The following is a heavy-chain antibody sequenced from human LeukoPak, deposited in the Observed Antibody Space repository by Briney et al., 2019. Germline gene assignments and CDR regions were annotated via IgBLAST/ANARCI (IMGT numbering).Heavy chain of an antibody. CDR3: AKDPYYYGSGSYQSPLDY. V-gene: IGHV3-30*04. CDR1: GFTFSTYA. Sequence: GGSLRLSCAASGFTFSTYAMNWVRQAPGKGLEWVAVISYDGSNKYYADSVKGRFTISRDNSKNTLYLQMNSLRAEDTAVYYCAKDPYYYGSGSYQSPLDYWGQGTLVTVSS. CDR2: ISYDGSNK. D-gene: IGHD3-10*01. J-gene: IGHJ4*02.